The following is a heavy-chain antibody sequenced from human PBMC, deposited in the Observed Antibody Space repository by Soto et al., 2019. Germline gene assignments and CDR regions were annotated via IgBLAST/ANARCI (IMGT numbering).Heavy chain of an antibody. D-gene: IGHD6-6*01. J-gene: IGHJ5*01. CDR1: GSIFSNYA. CDR3: AKDHAREQFVRGENWFDS. V-gene: IGHV3-23*01. CDR2: ISGSGVRT. Sequence: GGSLRLSCSASGSIFSNYAMSWARQAPGKGLEWVSTISGSGVRTYYADSVKGRFTISRDNSKNTLDLQMNNLRVEDTAIYYCAKDHAREQFVRGENWFDSWGQGTLVTVSS.